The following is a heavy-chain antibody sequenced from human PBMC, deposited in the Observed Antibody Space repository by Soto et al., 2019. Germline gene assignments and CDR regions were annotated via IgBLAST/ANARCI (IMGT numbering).Heavy chain of an antibody. J-gene: IGHJ6*03. V-gene: IGHV4-31*01. Sequence: QVQLQESGPGLVKPSQTLSLTCTVSGGSISSGGYYWSWIRQHPGKGLEWIGYIYYSGSTYYNPSLKRVVTISVDLYNNQVSLKLSSVTAAYTAVYYCGSSIAPRPFYYYYLHLWGKGTTVTVSS. D-gene: IGHD6-6*01. CDR1: GGSISSGGYY. CDR2: IYYSGST. CDR3: GSSIAPRPFYYYYLHL.